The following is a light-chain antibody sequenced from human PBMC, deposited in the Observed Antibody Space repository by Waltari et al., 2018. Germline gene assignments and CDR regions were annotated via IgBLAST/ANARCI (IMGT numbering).Light chain of an antibody. CDR2: EVS. V-gene: IGLV2-14*01. CDR1: DSDVGAYDF. Sequence: QSALTPPASVSGSPGQSITLSCSGTDSDVGAYDFVSWYQQPPGKAPHLIIYEVSNRPSGISNRFSASKSGNTASLTISGLQAEDEADYYCSSYTTSSAPGVFGTGTRVTVL. J-gene: IGLJ1*01. CDR3: SSYTTSSAPGV.